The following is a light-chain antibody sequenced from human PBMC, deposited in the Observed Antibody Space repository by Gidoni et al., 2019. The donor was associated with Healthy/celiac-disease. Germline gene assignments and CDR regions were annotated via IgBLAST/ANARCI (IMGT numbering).Light chain of an antibody. CDR3: AAWDDSLSGYV. V-gene: IGLV1-47*01. CDR1: SSNIGSNY. CDR2: RNN. Sequence: QSVLTQPPSASGPPGQRVTISCSGSSSNIGSNYVYWYQQLPGTAPKPLIYRNNQRPPGVPDRFSGSKSGTSASLAISGLRSEDEADYYCAAWDDSLSGYVFGTGTKVTVL. J-gene: IGLJ1*01.